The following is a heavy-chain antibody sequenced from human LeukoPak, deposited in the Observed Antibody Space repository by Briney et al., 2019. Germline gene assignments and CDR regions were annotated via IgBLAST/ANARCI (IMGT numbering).Heavy chain of an antibody. D-gene: IGHD3-22*01. J-gene: IGHJ4*02. CDR3: AKEVTNYYYDSSGYPYYFDY. V-gene: IGHV3-23*01. CDR2: ISGSGGST. Sequence: GGSLRLSCAASGFTFISYAMSWVRQAPGQGLEWVSAISGSGGSTYYADSVKGRFTISRDNAKNTLYLQMKSLRAEDTAVYYCAKEVTNYYYDSSGYPYYFDYWGQGTLVTVSS. CDR1: GFTFISYA.